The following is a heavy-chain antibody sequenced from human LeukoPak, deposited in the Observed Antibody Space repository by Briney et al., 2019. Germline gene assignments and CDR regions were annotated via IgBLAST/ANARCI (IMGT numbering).Heavy chain of an antibody. J-gene: IGHJ4*02. CDR1: GFTFSSYA. V-gene: IGHV3-23*01. CDR2: ISGSGGST. Sequence: GGSLRLSCAASGFTFSSYAMSWVRQAPGKGLEWVSAISGSGGSTYYADSVKGRLTISRDNSKNTLYLQMNSLRAEDTAVYYCAKDSPGYYDSSGYYEGGYFDYWGQGTLVTVSS. CDR3: AKDSPGYYDSSGYYEGGYFDY. D-gene: IGHD3-22*01.